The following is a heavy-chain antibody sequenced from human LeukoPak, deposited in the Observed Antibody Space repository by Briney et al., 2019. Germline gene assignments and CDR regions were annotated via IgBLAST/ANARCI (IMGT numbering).Heavy chain of an antibody. CDR3: ARDDYYDSSGYYHGMDV. CDR2: INHSGST. CDR1: GGSISSSTDFF. D-gene: IGHD3-22*01. J-gene: IGHJ6*04. Sequence: SETLSLTCTVSGGSISSSTDFFWGGVRQPPGKGLEWIGEINHSGSTNYNPSLKSRVTISVDTSKNQFSLKLSSVTAADTAVYYCARDDYYDSSGYYHGMDVWGKGTTVTVSS. V-gene: IGHV4-39*07.